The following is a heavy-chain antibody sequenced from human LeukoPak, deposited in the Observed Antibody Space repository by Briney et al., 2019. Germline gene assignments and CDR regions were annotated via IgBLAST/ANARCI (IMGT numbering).Heavy chain of an antibody. CDR2: ISPYNNNT. Sequence: ASVKVSCKAAGYIFTTYGINWVRQAPGEGLEWMGWISPYNNNTDYAQKFQGRVTMTTDTSTSTAYMELKSLKSDDTAVYYCARDLAVAGTAIDNWGQGTLVTVSS. CDR1: GYIFTTYG. J-gene: IGHJ4*02. V-gene: IGHV1-18*01. D-gene: IGHD6-19*01. CDR3: ARDLAVAGTAIDN.